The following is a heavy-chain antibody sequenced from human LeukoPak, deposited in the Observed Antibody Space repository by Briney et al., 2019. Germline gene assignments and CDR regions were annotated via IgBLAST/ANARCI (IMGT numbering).Heavy chain of an antibody. V-gene: IGHV3-64*04. CDR3: ARDSTYGDFDY. Sequence: PGGSLRLSCSASGFIFSNYGMYWVRQAPGRGLEFVSAISSDGDNTFYADSVKGRFTISRDNAKNSLYLQMNSLRAEDTAVYYYARDSTYGDFDYRGQGTLVTVSS. CDR2: ISSDGDNT. D-gene: IGHD3-10*01. CDR1: GFIFSNYG. J-gene: IGHJ4*02.